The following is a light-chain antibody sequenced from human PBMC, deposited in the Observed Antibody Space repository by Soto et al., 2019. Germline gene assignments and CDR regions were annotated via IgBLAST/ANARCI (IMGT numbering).Light chain of an antibody. CDR2: AAS. V-gene: IGKV3-15*01. J-gene: IGKJ1*01. Sequence: EIVVTQSPATLSVSPGERATLSCRASQSVTSNLAWYQQKPGQAPRILIYAASTRATGIPARFSGSGSGTEFTPTISSLQSEDFAVYYCQQYDNWWTFGQGTKVDIK. CDR3: QQYDNWWT. CDR1: QSVTSN.